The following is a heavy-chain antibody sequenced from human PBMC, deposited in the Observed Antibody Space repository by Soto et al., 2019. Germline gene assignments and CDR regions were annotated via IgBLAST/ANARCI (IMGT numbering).Heavy chain of an antibody. D-gene: IGHD5-18*01. CDR3: ARHGAIYSNSWYDFDY. V-gene: IGHV4-39*01. J-gene: IGHJ4*02. CDR2: IYYSGST. Sequence: PSDTLSLTCTVSGGSIRSSSYYWGWIRQPPGKGLEWIGSIYYSGSTYYNPSLKSRVTISVDTSKKQFSLKLGSVTAADTDVDYCARHGAIYSNSWYDFDYWGQGTLVTVS. CDR1: GGSIRSSSYY.